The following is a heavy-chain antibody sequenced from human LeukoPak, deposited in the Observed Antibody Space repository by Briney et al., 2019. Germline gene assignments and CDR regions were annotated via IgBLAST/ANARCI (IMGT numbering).Heavy chain of an antibody. CDR3: ARALRQSPVAGSAFDI. Sequence: GESLKISCKGSGYSFTSYWIGWVRQMPGKGLEWMGIIYPGDSDTRYSPSFQGQVTISADKSISTAYLQWSSLKASDTAMYYCARALRQSPVAGSAFDIWGQGTMVTVSS. CDR1: GYSFTSYW. D-gene: IGHD6-19*01. CDR2: IYPGDSDT. J-gene: IGHJ3*02. V-gene: IGHV5-51*01.